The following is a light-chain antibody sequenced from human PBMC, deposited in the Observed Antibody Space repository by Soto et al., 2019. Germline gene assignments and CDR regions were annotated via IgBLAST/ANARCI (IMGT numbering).Light chain of an antibody. J-gene: IGKJ2*03. Sequence: DIQMTQSPSSVSASIGDTVTITCRASQDINVYLNWYQQKPGEVPKLLIYSASTLHSGVPSRFNGSGSETDFTLTIRSLQPEDFATYYCQHGYVAPYSFGQGTKVDI. CDR3: QHGYVAPYS. CDR2: SAS. V-gene: IGKV1-39*01. CDR1: QDINVY.